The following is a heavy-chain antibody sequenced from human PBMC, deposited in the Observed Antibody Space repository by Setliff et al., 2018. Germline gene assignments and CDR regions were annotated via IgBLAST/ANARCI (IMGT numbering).Heavy chain of an antibody. CDR2: IYFGGNT. Sequence: SETLSLTCTVSGASISSGTYYWAWIRQPPGKGLEWIGNIYFGGNTYFNPSFKSRVTMSIDTSNSQFSLKLSSVTAADTAIYYCARDASASDGRNAFDIWGQGTMVTVSS. D-gene: IGHD1-26*01. J-gene: IGHJ3*02. CDR1: GASISSGTYY. V-gene: IGHV4-39*07. CDR3: ARDASASDGRNAFDI.